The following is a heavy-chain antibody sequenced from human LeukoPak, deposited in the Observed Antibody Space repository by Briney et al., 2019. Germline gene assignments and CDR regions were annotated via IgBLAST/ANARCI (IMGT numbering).Heavy chain of an antibody. CDR2: ISYDGSNK. CDR1: GFTFSSYA. CDR3: ARDANRYCSGGSCYSGDY. J-gene: IGHJ4*02. Sequence: GGFLRLSCAASGFTFSSYAMHWVRQAPGKGLEWVAVISYDGSNKYYEDSVKGRFTISRDNSKNTLYLQMNSLRAEDTAVYYCARDANRYCSGGSCYSGDYWGQGTLVTVSS. D-gene: IGHD2-15*01. V-gene: IGHV3-30-3*01.